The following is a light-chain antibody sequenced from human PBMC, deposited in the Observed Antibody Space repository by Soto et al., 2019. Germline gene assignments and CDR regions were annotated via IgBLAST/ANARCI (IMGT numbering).Light chain of an antibody. V-gene: IGKV3-20*01. CDR1: QGVGSSY. J-gene: IGKJ1*01. Sequence: EIVLTQSPGTLSLSPGERATLSCRASQGVGSSYLAWYQQKPGQAPRLLTFGTSNRATGIPDRFSGSGSGTDFTLTINSLEPEDFAVYYCQQYGSSPRTFGQGTKVEV. CDR3: QQYGSSPRT. CDR2: GTS.